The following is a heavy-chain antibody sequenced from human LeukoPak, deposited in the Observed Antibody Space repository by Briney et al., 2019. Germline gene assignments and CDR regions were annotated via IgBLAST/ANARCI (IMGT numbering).Heavy chain of an antibody. CDR1: GYSISSGYY. D-gene: IGHD3-16*01. CDR2: IYHSGST. Sequence: PSETLSLTCTVSGYSISSGYYWGWIRQPPGKGLEWIGSIYHSGSTYYNPSLKSRVTISVDTSKNQFSLKLSSVSAADTAVYYCARDTRTGGLISWGQGTLVTVSS. J-gene: IGHJ4*02. CDR3: ARDTRTGGLIS. V-gene: IGHV4-38-2*02.